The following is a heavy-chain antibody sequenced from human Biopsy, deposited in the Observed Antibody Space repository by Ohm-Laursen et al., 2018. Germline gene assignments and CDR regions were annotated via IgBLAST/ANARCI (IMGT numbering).Heavy chain of an antibody. V-gene: IGHV3-23*01. Sequence: SLRLSCTASGFTFNTYGMHWVRQAPGKGLEWVSHIDVLDYNTNYVDPVRGRFTISRDNSKEMVYLQINSLRADDTAVYYCVRGWGGYNFDSWGPGTLVTVSS. CDR3: VRGWGGYNFDS. CDR2: IDVLDYNT. CDR1: GFTFNTYG. J-gene: IGHJ4*01. D-gene: IGHD2-2*02.